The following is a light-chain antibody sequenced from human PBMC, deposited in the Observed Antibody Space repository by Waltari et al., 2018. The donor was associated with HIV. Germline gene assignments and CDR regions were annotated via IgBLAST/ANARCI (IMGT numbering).Light chain of an antibody. CDR2: GNT. Sequence: QSVLTQPPSASGTPGQRVTISCSGRNSNIGSNTVNWYQQLPGTAPKLLIYGNTQRPSGVPDRFSGSKSGTSASLAITGLQAEDEADYFCQSYDRSLSASVVFGGGTKLTVL. CDR3: QSYDRSLSASVV. CDR1: NSNIGSNT. V-gene: IGLV1-44*01. J-gene: IGLJ2*01.